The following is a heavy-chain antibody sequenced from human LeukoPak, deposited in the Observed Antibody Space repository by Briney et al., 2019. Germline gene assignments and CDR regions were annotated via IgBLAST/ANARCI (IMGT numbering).Heavy chain of an antibody. CDR3: AREGGPDFDY. J-gene: IGHJ4*02. V-gene: IGHV4-39*07. CDR1: GDSITGYY. CDR2: IYYTGNT. Sequence: NPSETLSLTCSVSGDSITGYYWGWIRQPPGKGLEWIGNIYYTGNTYYNSSLKSRVTISVDTSKNQFSLRLSSVTAADTAVYYCAREGGPDFDYWGQGTLVTVSS.